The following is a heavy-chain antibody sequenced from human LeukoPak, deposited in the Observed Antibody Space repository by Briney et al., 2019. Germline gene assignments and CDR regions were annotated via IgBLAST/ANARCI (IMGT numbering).Heavy chain of an antibody. D-gene: IGHD3-3*01. J-gene: IGHJ6*03. CDR1: GFTFSSYW. Sequence: GGSLRLSCAASGFTFSSYWMSWVRQAPGKGLEWVANIKQDGSEKYYVDSVKGRFTISRDNAKNSLYLQMNSLRAEDTAVYYCARDRMEWLFLVYYYCMDVWGKGTTVTVSS. V-gene: IGHV3-7*01. CDR2: IKQDGSEK. CDR3: ARDRMEWLFLVYYYCMDV.